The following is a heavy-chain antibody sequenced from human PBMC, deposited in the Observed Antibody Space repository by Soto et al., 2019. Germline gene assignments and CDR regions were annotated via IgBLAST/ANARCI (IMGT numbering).Heavy chain of an antibody. CDR2: ISSNGGST. CDR1: GFTFSSYP. D-gene: IGHD3-22*01. Sequence: GSLRLSCAASGFTFSSYPMDWVRQAPGKGLKYVSAISSNGGSTYYANSVKGRFTISRDNSKNTLYLQMNSLRAEDTAVYYCARASLYYYDSSGYYPRAFDYWGQGTLVTVSS. J-gene: IGHJ4*02. CDR3: ARASLYYYDSSGYYPRAFDY. V-gene: IGHV3-64*01.